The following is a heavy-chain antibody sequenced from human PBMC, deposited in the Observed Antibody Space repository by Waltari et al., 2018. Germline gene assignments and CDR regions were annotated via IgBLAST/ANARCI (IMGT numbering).Heavy chain of an antibody. Sequence: QGLLVESEGRVVLPGRSLRLSCAASGFTFNRYVMQWVRQAPGKGLEWVAGVWYDGINKYYEVSVKGRFTISRDNSENTLYLQMNSLIVDDTATYYCARVALAGRFFDFWGQGTLVTVSS. CDR1: GFTFNRYV. CDR3: ARVALAGRFFDF. V-gene: IGHV3-33*01. D-gene: IGHD6-19*01. J-gene: IGHJ4*02. CDR2: VWYDGINK.